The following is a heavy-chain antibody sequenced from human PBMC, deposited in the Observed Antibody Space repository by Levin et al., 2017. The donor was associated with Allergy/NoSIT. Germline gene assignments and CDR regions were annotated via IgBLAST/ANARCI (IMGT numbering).Heavy chain of an antibody. V-gene: IGHV1-8*01. CDR1: GYTFTSYD. CDR2: MNPNSGNT. Sequence: GESLKISCKASGYTFTSYDINWVRQATGQGLEWMGWMNPNSGNTGYAQKFQGRVTMTRNTSISTAYMELSSLRSEDTAVYYCASWATYSGYDRSFDYWGQGTLVTVSS. CDR3: ASWATYSGYDRSFDY. J-gene: IGHJ4*02. D-gene: IGHD5-12*01.